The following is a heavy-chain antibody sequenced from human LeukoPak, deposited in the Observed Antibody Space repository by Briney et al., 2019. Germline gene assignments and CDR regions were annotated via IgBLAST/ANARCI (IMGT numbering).Heavy chain of an antibody. CDR1: GFTFSSYW. J-gene: IGHJ4*02. Sequence: GSLRLSCAASGFTFSSYWMHWVRQAPGKGLVWIGEINHSGSTNYNPSLKSRVTISVDTSKNQFSLKLSSVTAADTAVYYCACEIAAAGTANDYWGQGTLVTVSS. CDR3: ACEIAAAGTANDY. V-gene: IGHV4-34*08. D-gene: IGHD6-13*01. CDR2: INHSGST.